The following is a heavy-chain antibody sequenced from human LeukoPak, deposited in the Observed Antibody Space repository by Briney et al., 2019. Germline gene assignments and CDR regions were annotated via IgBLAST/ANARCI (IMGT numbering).Heavy chain of an antibody. CDR2: ISSSGSTI. Sequence: PGGSLRLSCAASGFTFSSYEMNWVRQAPGKGLEWVSYISSSGSTIYYADSVKGRFTISRDNSKNSLYLQMNSLRAEDTAVYYCARDPDESYYYYMDVWGKGTTVTVSS. V-gene: IGHV3-48*03. CDR1: GFTFSSYE. CDR3: ARDPDESYYYYMDV. J-gene: IGHJ6*03. D-gene: IGHD1-14*01.